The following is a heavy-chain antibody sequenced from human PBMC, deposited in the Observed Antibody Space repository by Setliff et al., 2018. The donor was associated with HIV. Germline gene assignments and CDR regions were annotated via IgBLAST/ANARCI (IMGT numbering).Heavy chain of an antibody. D-gene: IGHD2-2*01. CDR1: GGSISSSNYY. Sequence: SETLSLTCAVSGGSISSSNYYWVWIRQPPGKELEWIGSFYYSGSTYYNPSLKSRVTISLDTSKNQFSLKVGSVTAADTAVYYCARAQPQAFDLWGHGTMVTVSS. J-gene: IGHJ3*01. CDR3: ARAQPQAFDL. V-gene: IGHV4-39*07. CDR2: FYYSGST.